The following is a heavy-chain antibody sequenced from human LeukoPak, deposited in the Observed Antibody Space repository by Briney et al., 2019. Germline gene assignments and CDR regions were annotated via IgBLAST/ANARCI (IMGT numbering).Heavy chain of an antibody. CDR1: GVSISSYY. CDR2: IYYSGST. J-gene: IGHJ4*02. D-gene: IGHD5-24*01. CDR3: ARAKRWLHTAAEDYFDY. V-gene: IGHV4-59*01. Sequence: PSETLSLTCTVSGVSISSYYWSWIRQPPGKGLEWIGYIYYSGSTNYNPSLKSRVTISVDTSKNQFSLKLSSVTAADTAVYYCARAKRWLHTAAEDYFDYWGQGTLVTVSS.